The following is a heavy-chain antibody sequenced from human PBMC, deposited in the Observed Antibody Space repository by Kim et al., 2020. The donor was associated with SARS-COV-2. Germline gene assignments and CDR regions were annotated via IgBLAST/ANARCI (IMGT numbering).Heavy chain of an antibody. CDR3: VNDYVET. D-gene: IGHD3-10*02. Sequence: SEGNTYYADSLKGRFIISRDNSNNMVYLQMSSLRAEDTAVYYCVNDYVETWGQGTLVTVSS. CDR2: SEGNT. V-gene: IGHV3-64D*09. J-gene: IGHJ5*02.